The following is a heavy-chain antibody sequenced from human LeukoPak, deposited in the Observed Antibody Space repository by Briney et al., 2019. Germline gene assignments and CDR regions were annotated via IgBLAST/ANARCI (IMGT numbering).Heavy chain of an antibody. V-gene: IGHV4-30-4*01. CDR2: IYYSGST. Sequence: PSETLSLTCTVPGGSISSGDYYWSWIRQPPGKGLEWLGYIYYSGSTYYNPSLKSRVTMSVDTSKNQFSLKLSSVTAADTAVYYCARGGYDYVWGSYRLYYFDYWGQGTLVTVSS. J-gene: IGHJ4*02. CDR3: ARGGYDYVWGSYRLYYFDY. CDR1: GGSISSGDYY. D-gene: IGHD3-16*02.